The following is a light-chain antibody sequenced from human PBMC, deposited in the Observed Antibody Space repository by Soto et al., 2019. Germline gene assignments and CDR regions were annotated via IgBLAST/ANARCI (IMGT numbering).Light chain of an antibody. V-gene: IGLV2-8*01. CDR3: KSYAGSNTYV. CDR2: EVS. J-gene: IGLJ1*01. Sequence: QSALTQPPSASGSPGQSVTISCTGTSSDVGGYNYVSWYQQHPGKAPKVMMYEVSKRPSGVPDRFSGSKSGNTASLTVSGLQAEDEADYFCKSYAGSNTYVFGSGTKVTVL. CDR1: SSDVGGYNY.